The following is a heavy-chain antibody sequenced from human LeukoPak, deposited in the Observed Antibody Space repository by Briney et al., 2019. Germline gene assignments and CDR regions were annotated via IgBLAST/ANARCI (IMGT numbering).Heavy chain of an antibody. J-gene: IGHJ4*02. V-gene: IGHV3-73*01. CDR2: VRSKADNYAA. Sequence: GGSLRLSCAASGFIFSDSHMHWVRQASGKGLEWVGHVRSKADNYAAAYAASVKGRFTISRDDSKNTAYLQMSSLGTEDTAVYYCSRQVASVHDYWGQGILVTVSS. CDR1: GFIFSDSH. D-gene: IGHD2-15*01. CDR3: SRQVASVHDY.